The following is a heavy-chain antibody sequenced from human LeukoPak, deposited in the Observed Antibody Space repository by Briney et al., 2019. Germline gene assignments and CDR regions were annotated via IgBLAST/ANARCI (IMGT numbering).Heavy chain of an antibody. V-gene: IGHV1-69*05. J-gene: IGHJ4*02. Sequence: SVKVSCKASGGTFSSYAISWVRQAPGQGLEWMGGIIPIFGTANYAQKLQGRVTMTTDTSTSTAYMELRSLRSDDTAVYYCAREASSSWWTPHGLIDYWGQGTLVTVSS. CDR1: GGTFSSYA. D-gene: IGHD6-13*01. CDR2: IIPIFGTA. CDR3: AREASSSWWTPHGLIDY.